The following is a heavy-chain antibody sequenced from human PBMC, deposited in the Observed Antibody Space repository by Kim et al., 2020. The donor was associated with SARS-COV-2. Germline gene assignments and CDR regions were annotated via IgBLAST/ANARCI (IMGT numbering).Heavy chain of an antibody. D-gene: IGHD3-22*01. CDR3: AKVWSYPYYYDSSGYHFGAFDI. Sequence: GGSLRLSCAASGFTFSSYAMSWVRQAPGKGLEWVSAISGSGGSTYYADSVKGRFTISRDNSKNTLYLQMNSLRAEDTAVYYCAKVWSYPYYYDSSGYHFGAFDIWGQGTMVTVSS. V-gene: IGHV3-23*01. CDR2: ISGSGGST. CDR1: GFTFSSYA. J-gene: IGHJ3*02.